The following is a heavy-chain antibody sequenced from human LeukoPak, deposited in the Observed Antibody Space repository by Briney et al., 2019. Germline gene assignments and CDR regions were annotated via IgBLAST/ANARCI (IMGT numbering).Heavy chain of an antibody. J-gene: IGHJ6*02. V-gene: IGHV3-23*01. D-gene: IGHD2-15*01. CDR1: GFTFSSYA. CDR3: ARGAAGMDV. Sequence: GGSLRLSCAASGFTFSSYAMSWVRQAPGKGLEWVSAISGSGGSTYYRDSVKGRFTISRDNSKNSLYLQMNSLTSEDTALYYCARGAAGMDVWGQGTTVTVSS. CDR2: ISGSGGST.